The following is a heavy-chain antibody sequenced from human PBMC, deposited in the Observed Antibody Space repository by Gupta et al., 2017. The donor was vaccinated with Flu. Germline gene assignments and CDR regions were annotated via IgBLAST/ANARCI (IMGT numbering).Heavy chain of an antibody. CDR3: CRAPHY. J-gene: IGHJ4*02. CDR2: KYDSGST. Sequence: QLQLQESGPGLVKPSETLSLTCTVSGASINGGIQYWGGIRQPPGKGLEWIGSKYDSGSTYYNPSLRSRVSISVDMSKNQFSLRLISVTAADTAVYYCCRAPHYWGQGILVAVSS. V-gene: IGHV4-39*01. CDR1: GASINGGIQY.